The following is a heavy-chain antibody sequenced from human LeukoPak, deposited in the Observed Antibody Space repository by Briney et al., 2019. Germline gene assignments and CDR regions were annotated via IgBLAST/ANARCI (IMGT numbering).Heavy chain of an antibody. D-gene: IGHD3-3*01. J-gene: IGHJ4*02. CDR1: GYTFTSYY. Sequence: ASVKVSCRAPGYTFTSYYMHWVRQAPGQGLEWVGIINPSGGSTSYAQKFQGRVTMTRDTSTSTVYMELSSLRSEDTAVYYCARGYDFWSGSGSLGYWGQGTLVTVSS. V-gene: IGHV1-46*01. CDR2: INPSGGST. CDR3: ARGYDFWSGSGSLGY.